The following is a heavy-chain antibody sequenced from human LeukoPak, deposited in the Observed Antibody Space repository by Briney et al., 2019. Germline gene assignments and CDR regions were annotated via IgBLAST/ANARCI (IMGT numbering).Heavy chain of an antibody. V-gene: IGHV3-21*01. CDR1: GFTFSSYS. Sequence: GGSLRLSCAASGFTFSSYSMNWVRQAPGKGLEWVSSISSSSSYIYYADSVKGRFTISRDNAKNSLYLQMNSLRAEDTAVYYCARDRIAFWSGYYTGIAAAFDIWGQGTMVTVSS. J-gene: IGHJ3*02. CDR2: ISSSSSYI. CDR3: ARDRIAFWSGYYTGIAAAFDI. D-gene: IGHD3-3*01.